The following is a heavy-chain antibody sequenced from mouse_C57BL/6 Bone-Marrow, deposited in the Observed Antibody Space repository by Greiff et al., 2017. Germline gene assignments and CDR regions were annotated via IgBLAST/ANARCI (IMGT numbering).Heavy chain of an antibody. CDR3: ARGLFDY. V-gene: IGHV1-69*01. J-gene: IGHJ2*01. CDR2: IDPSDSYT. Sequence: VQLQQPGAELVMPGASVKLSCKASGYTFTSYWMHWVKQRPGQGLEWIGEIDPSDSYTNYNQKFKGKSTLTVDKSSSTAYMKLSSLTSEASAVYYCARGLFDYWGQGTTLTVSS. CDR1: GYTFTSYW.